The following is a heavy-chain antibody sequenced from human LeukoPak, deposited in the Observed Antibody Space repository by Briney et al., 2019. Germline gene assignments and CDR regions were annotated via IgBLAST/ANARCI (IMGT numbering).Heavy chain of an antibody. Sequence: SGPTLVNPTQTLTLTCTFSGFSLSTSGVGVGWIRQPPGKALERLALIYWNDDKRYSPSLKSRLTITKDTSENQVVLTVTNMDPVDTATYYCAHRRGYNYGNWFDPWGQGTLVTVSS. J-gene: IGHJ5*02. V-gene: IGHV2-5*01. CDR3: AHRRGYNYGNWFDP. CDR2: IYWNDDK. CDR1: GFSLSTSGVG. D-gene: IGHD5-18*01.